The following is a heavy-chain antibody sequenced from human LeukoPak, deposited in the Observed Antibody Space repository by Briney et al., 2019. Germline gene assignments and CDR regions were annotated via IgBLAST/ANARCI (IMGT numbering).Heavy chain of an antibody. CDR1: GFTFSSYT. CDR2: ISSSSSYI. D-gene: IGHD2-2*01. J-gene: IGHJ3*02. Sequence: GGSLRLSCAASGFTFSSYTMNWVRQAPGKGLEWVSSISSSSSYIYYADSVKGRFTISRDNAKNSLYLQMNSLRAEDTAVYYCARDRGIVVVPAAANDAFDIWGQGAMVTVSS. V-gene: IGHV3-21*01. CDR3: ARDRGIVVVPAAANDAFDI.